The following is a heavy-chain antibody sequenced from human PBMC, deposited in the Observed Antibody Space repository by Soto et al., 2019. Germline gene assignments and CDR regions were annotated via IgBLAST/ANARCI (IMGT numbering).Heavy chain of an antibody. Sequence: VSAKPTSKAPRFTLNCYSLWSPHQAPGQRLEWMGWINAGNGNTKYSQKFQGRVTITRDTSASTAYMELSSLRSEDTVVYYCGRGSGLNLLAPRGKRTLDPVS. D-gene: IGHD3-10*01. CDR2: INAGNGNT. CDR1: RFTLNCYS. CDR3: GRGSGLNLLAP. V-gene: IGHV1-3*01. J-gene: IGHJ5*02.